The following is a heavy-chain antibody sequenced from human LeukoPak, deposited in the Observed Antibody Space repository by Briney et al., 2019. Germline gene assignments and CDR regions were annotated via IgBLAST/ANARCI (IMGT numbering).Heavy chain of an antibody. D-gene: IGHD3-22*01. V-gene: IGHV3-7*01. Sequence: PGGSLRLSCAASGFTFSGYWMNWVRQAPGKGLEWVANIKQDGSEKYYVDSVKGRFTISRDNAKNSLYLQMNSLRAEDTAVYYCAKDLVNYDSSGYYYGIDYWSQGTLVTVSS. J-gene: IGHJ4*02. CDR1: GFTFSGYW. CDR3: AKDLVNYDSSGYYYGIDY. CDR2: IKQDGSEK.